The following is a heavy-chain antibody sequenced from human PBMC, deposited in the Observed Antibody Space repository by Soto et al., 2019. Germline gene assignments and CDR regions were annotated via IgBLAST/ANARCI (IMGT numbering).Heavy chain of an antibody. CDR2: IYPGDSDT. CDR3: ETTQNLNYYDSSGYYASAFDI. D-gene: IGHD3-22*01. Sequence: GESLKISCKGSGSSFTSYWIGWVRQMPGKGLEWMGIIYPGDSDTRYSPSFQGQGTISAAKSISTAYLQWSSLKASDTAMYYCETTQNLNYYDSSGYYASAFDIWGQGTMVTVSS. CDR1: GSSFTSYW. V-gene: IGHV5-51*01. J-gene: IGHJ3*02.